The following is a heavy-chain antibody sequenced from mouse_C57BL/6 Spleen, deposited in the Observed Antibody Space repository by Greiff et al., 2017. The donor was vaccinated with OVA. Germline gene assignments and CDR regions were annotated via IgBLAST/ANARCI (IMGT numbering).Heavy chain of an antibody. J-gene: IGHJ3*01. D-gene: IGHD2-5*01. CDR1: GYTFTSYW. CDR2: IYPGSGST. CDR3: AREDSNSPWFAY. Sequence: QVQLQQPGAELVKPGASVKMSCKASGYTFTSYWITWVKQRPGQGLEWIGDIYPGSGSTNYNEKFKSKATLTVDTSSSTAYMQLSSLTSEDSAVYYCAREDSNSPWFAYWGQGTLVTVSA. V-gene: IGHV1-55*01.